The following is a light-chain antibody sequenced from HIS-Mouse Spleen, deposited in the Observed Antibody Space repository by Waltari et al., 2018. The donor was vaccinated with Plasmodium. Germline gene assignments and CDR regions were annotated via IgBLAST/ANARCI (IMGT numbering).Light chain of an antibody. V-gene: IGKV3-15*01. J-gene: IGKJ3*01. CDR3: QQYNNWSFT. CDR2: GAS. Sequence: EIVMTPSPAPLSVSPGDSATLSCMASQSFSSNLAWYQQKPGQAPRLLIYGASNRETGIPARFSGSGSGTEFTFTISSLQSEDFAVYYCQQYNNWSFTFGPGTKVDIK. CDR1: QSFSSN.